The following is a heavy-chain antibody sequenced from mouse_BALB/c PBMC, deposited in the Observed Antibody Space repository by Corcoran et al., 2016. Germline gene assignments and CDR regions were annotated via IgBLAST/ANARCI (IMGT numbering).Heavy chain of an antibody. J-gene: IGHJ2*01. CDR3: ARGAIKNYFDY. V-gene: IGHV1S34*01. CDR2: ISCYNGAT. D-gene: IGHD3-1*01. CDR1: GYSFTGYY. Sequence: LLKTGASVKISCKASGYSFTGYYMHWVKQSHGKSLEWIGYISCYNGATSYNQKFKGKATFTVDTSSSTAYMQFNSLTSEDSAVYYCARGAIKNYFDYWGQGTTLTVSS.